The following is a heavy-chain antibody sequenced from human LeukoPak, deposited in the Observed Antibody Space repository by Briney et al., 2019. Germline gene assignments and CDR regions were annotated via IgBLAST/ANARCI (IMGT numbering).Heavy chain of an antibody. V-gene: IGHV1-18*01. CDR1: GYTFSTYG. CDR2: ISTYNGDT. CDR3: ARDRVEQWLVEIYRFEPLDY. D-gene: IGHD6-19*01. J-gene: IGHJ4*02. Sequence: GASVKISCKTSGYTFSTYGVTWVRQAPGQGLEWMGWISTYNGDTKNAGKLHGRVNMTTDTSTSTAYIELRSQTYDDAAVYYCARDRVEQWLVEIYRFEPLDYWGQGTVVTVSS.